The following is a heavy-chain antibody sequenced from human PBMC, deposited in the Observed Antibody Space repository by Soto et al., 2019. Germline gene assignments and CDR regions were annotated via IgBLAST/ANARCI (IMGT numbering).Heavy chain of an antibody. J-gene: IGHJ4*02. D-gene: IGHD6-19*01. CDR1: GFTFSSYW. CDR3: ARYSYPTSSGWHYFDY. V-gene: IGHV3-7*01. Sequence: GGSLRLSCAASGFTFSSYWMSWVRQAPGKGLEWVANIKQDGSEKYYVDSVKGRFTISRDNAKNSLYLQMNSLRAEDTAVYYCARYSYPTSSGWHYFDYWGQGTLVTVSS. CDR2: IKQDGSEK.